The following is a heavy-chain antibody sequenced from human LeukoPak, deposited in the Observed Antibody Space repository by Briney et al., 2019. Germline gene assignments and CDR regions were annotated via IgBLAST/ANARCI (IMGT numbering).Heavy chain of an antibody. V-gene: IGHV3-53*04. Sequence: GGSLRLSCAASGFTVSSNYMSWVRQAPGKGLEWVSVIYSGGSTYYADSVKGRFTISRHNSRNTLYLQMNSLRAEDTAVYYCARDEVLINYGGVYYFDYWGQGTLVTVSS. D-gene: IGHD4-23*01. CDR1: GFTVSSNY. CDR3: ARDEVLINYGGVYYFDY. CDR2: IYSGGST. J-gene: IGHJ4*02.